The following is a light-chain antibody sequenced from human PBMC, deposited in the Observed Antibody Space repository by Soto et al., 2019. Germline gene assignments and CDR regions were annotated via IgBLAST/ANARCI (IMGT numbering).Light chain of an antibody. CDR1: SSNIAANS. CDR3: GAWDDSLTVYV. CDR2: DSD. Sequence: QSLLTQPPSVSASPGQEVTIACSGSSSNIAANSVSWYQHLPGTAPKLLIYDSDRRPSGIPARFSGSKSGTSATLGITGLQTGDEADYYCGAWDDSLTVYVFGSGTKVTVL. V-gene: IGLV1-51*01. J-gene: IGLJ1*01.